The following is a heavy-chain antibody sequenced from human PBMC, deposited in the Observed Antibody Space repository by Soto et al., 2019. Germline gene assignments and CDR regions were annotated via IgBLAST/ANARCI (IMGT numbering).Heavy chain of an antibody. J-gene: IGHJ4*02. D-gene: IGHD5-12*01. CDR3: TSHFYGGYDSDYFDY. V-gene: IGHV3-73*01. CDR1: GFTFSGSA. Sequence: GGSLRLSCAASGFTFSGSAMHWVRQASGKGLEWVGRIRSKANSYATAYAASVKGRFTISRDDSKNTAYLQMNSLKTGDTAVYYCTSHFYGGYDSDYFDYWGQRTLVTVSS. CDR2: IRSKANSYAT.